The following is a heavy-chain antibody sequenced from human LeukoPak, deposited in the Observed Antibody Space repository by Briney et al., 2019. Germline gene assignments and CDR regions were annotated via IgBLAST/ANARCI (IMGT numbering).Heavy chain of an antibody. J-gene: IGHJ4*02. CDR1: GFTFSSYA. V-gene: IGHV3-23*01. Sequence: GGSLRLSCAASGFTFSSYAMSWVRQAPGKGLEWVSPISGSGGSTYYADSVKGRFTISRDNSKNTLYLQMNSLRAEDTAVYYCAKATLGRIAAAGFDYWGQGTLVTVSS. CDR2: ISGSGGST. CDR3: AKATLGRIAAAGFDY. D-gene: IGHD6-13*01.